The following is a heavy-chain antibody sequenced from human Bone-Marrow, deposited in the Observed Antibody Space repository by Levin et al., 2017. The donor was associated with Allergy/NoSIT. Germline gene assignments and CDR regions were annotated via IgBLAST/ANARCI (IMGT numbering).Heavy chain of an antibody. V-gene: IGHV3-30*04. CDR1: GFTFSSYA. D-gene: IGHD3/OR15-3a*01. J-gene: IGHJ6*02. CDR3: VKASEGRSWTSLYGMDV. CDR2: ITYDADNQ. Sequence: GGSLRLSCAASGFTFSSYAMHWVRQAPGKGLEWEWVAVITYDADNQYYTDSVKGRFSISRDNSKNSLYLEMNRLSAEDTGVYFCVKASEGRSWTSLYGMDVWGQGTTVTVSS.